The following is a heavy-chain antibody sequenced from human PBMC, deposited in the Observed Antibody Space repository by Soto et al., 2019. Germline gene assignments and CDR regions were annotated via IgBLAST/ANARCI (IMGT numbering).Heavy chain of an antibody. CDR3: ARADSSGWYYFDY. J-gene: IGHJ4*02. D-gene: IGHD6-19*01. CDR2: IYYSGST. CDR1: GGSISSSSYY. Sequence: QLQLQESGPGLVKPSETLSLTCTVSGGSISSSSYYWGWIRQPPGKGLEWIGSIYYSGSTYYNPSLTSRVTISVDTSKNQFSLKLSSVTAADTAVYYCARADSSGWYYFDYWGQGTLVTVSS. V-gene: IGHV4-39*01.